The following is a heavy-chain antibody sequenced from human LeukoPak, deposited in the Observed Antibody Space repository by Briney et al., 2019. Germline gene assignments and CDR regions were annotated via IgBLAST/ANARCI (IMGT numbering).Heavy chain of an antibody. CDR2: IYYSGST. CDR1: GGSISSSSYY. Sequence: SETLSLTCTVSGGSISSSSYYWGWIRQPPGKGLEWIGGIYYSGSTYYNPSLKSRVTISVDTSKNQFSLKLSSVTAADTAVYYCARHGVVGATYDYWGQGTLVTVSS. CDR3: ARHGVVGATYDY. D-gene: IGHD1-26*01. J-gene: IGHJ4*02. V-gene: IGHV4-39*01.